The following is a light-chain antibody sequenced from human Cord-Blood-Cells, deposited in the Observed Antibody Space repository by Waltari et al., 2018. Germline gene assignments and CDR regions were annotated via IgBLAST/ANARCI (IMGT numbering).Light chain of an antibody. Sequence: EILMTQSPATLSVSPGERAPLSCRASQSVSSNLAWYQQNHGQAPRLLIYGASTRATGIPARFSGSGSGTEFTLTISSLQSEDFAVYYCQQYNNWLTFGGGTKVEIK. V-gene: IGKV3-15*01. CDR2: GAS. CDR1: QSVSSN. J-gene: IGKJ4*01. CDR3: QQYNNWLT.